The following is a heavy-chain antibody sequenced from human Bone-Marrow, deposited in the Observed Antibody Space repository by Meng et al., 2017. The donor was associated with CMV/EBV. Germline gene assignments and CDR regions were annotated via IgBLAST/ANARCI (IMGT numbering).Heavy chain of an antibody. CDR1: GYTFTGYY. Sequence: VRVGRYGAEVKKPGASVKVSCKASGYTFTGYYMRWVRQAPGQGLEWMGWINPNSGGTNYAQKFQGRVTMTRDTSISTAYMELSRLRSDDTAVYYCARIPRGYFDLWGRGTLVTVSS. CDR3: ARIPRGYFDL. CDR2: INPNSGGT. J-gene: IGHJ2*01. V-gene: IGHV1-2*02.